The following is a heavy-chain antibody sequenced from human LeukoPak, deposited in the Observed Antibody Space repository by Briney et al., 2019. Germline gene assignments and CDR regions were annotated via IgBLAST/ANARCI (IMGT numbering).Heavy chain of an antibody. J-gene: IGHJ4*02. CDR3: ARQFRAYFDY. CDR1: GYSISSGYY. D-gene: IGHD5-24*01. CDR2: IYHSGST. Sequence: SETLSLTCAVSGYSISSGYYWGWIRQPPGKGLEWIGSIYHSGSTYYNPSLKSRVTISVDMSKNQFSLKLSSVTAADTAVYYCARQFRAYFDYWGQGTLVTVSS. V-gene: IGHV4-38-2*01.